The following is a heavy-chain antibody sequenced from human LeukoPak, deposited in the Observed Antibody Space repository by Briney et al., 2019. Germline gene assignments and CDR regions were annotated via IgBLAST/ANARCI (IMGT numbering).Heavy chain of an antibody. J-gene: IGHJ4*02. D-gene: IGHD6-19*01. CDR2: VSSSGNSA. CDR3: ANEDSSGWYASGVMDY. V-gene: IGHV3-23*01. Sequence: SGGSLRLSCATSGFTFSNYAMGWVRQAPGKGLEWVSAVSSSGNSAVYTDSVRGRFTISRDNSKNTILLQMNSLRAEDTAVYYCANEDSSGWYASGVMDYWGQGTLVTVSS. CDR1: GFTFSNYA.